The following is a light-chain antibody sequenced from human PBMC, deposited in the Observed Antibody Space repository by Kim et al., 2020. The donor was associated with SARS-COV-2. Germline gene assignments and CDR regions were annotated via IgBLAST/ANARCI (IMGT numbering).Light chain of an antibody. CDR1: NLGDKY. CDR2: QDS. CDR3: QAWDSSTVV. V-gene: IGLV3-1*01. J-gene: IGLJ2*01. Sequence: SVSPGQTASITCSGDNLGDKYACWYQQKPGQSPVLVIYQDSKRPSGIPERFSGSNSGNTATLTISGTKAMDEADYYCQAWDSSTVVFGGGTQLTVL.